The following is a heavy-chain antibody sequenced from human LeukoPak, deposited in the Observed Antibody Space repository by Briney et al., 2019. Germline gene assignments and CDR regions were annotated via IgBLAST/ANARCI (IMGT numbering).Heavy chain of an antibody. Sequence: GGSLRLSCAASGFTVSSNYMSWVRQAPGKGPEWVSVVYSGGSTYYADSVKGRFTISRDNSKNTLYLQVNSLRAEDTAVYYCARPLTYYDFWSGYHSVGYMDVWGKGTTVTVSS. CDR2: VYSGGST. J-gene: IGHJ6*03. D-gene: IGHD3-3*01. CDR1: GFTVSSNY. V-gene: IGHV3-53*05. CDR3: ARPLTYYDFWSGYHSVGYMDV.